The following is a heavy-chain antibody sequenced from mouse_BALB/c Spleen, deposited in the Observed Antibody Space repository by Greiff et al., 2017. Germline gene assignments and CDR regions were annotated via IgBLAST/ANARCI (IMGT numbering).Heavy chain of an antibody. CDR2: ISYDGSN. CDR3: AKKRNFYYAMDY. J-gene: IGHJ4*01. V-gene: IGHV3-6*02. CDR1: GYSITSGYY. Sequence: EVQLVESGPGLVKPSQSLSLTCSVTGYSITSGYYWNWIRQFPGNKLEWMGYISYDGSNNYNPSLKNRISITRDTSKNQFFLKLNSVTTEDTATYYCAKKRNFYYAMDYWGQGTSVTVSS. D-gene: IGHD2-1*01.